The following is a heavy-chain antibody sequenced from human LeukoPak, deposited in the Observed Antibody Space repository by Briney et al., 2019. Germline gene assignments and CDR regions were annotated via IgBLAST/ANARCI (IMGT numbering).Heavy chain of an antibody. J-gene: IGHJ4*02. V-gene: IGHV3-9*01. CDR3: AKDIQGAHGYTHFDY. CDR1: GFTFDDYA. D-gene: IGHD5-24*01. Sequence: GGSLRLSCAASGFTFDDYAMHWVRQAPGKGLEWVSGISWNSGSIGYADSVKGRFTISRDNAKNSLYLQMNSLRAEDTALYYCAKDIQGAHGYTHFDYWGQGTLVTVSS. CDR2: ISWNSGSI.